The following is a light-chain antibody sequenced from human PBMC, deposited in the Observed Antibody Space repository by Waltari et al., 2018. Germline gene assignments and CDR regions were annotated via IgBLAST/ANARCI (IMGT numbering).Light chain of an antibody. Sequence: SSELTQDPAVSVAMGQTVRIKCQGDSLRSYYASWYQQRPGQAPRLVMYDKNNRPSGVPDRFSGSSSHNTASLTITGAQAEDEASYYCHSRDASGVGGSFGGGTKLTVL. J-gene: IGLJ2*01. CDR2: DKN. V-gene: IGLV3-19*01. CDR3: HSRDASGVGGS. CDR1: SLRSYY.